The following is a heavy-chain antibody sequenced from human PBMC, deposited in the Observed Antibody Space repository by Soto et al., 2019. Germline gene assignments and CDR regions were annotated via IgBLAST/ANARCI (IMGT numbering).Heavy chain of an antibody. CDR1: GDFLTTYY. CDR3: ARSTQYSSGWNGGFDY. CDR2: IFYGGHT. J-gene: IGHJ4*02. V-gene: IGHV4-59*01. Sequence: SETLSLTCDVSGDFLTTYYWNWIRQSPGKGLEWIGYIFYGGHTNYNPSLRGRATISVDTSKNQFSLKLSSVTAADTAVYYCARSTQYSSGWNGGFDYWGQGTLVPVYS. D-gene: IGHD6-19*01.